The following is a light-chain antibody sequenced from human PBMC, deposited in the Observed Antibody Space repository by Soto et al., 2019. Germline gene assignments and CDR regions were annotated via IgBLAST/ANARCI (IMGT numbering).Light chain of an antibody. CDR2: DAS. V-gene: IGKV1-33*01. Sequence: DIQMTQSPSSLSASVGDRVTIACQASQDISNYLHWYQQKPGKAPKLLIYDASNLETEVPSRFSGSGSGTDFTFTISSLQPEDIASYYCQQYENLPTFGQGTRLEIK. J-gene: IGKJ5*01. CDR3: QQYENLPT. CDR1: QDISNY.